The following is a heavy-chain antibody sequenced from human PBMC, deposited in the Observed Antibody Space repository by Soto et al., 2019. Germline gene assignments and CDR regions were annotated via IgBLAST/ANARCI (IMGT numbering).Heavy chain of an antibody. CDR3: AKDLIDIVVVPAAIDY. CDR1: GFTFSSYG. V-gene: IGHV3-30*18. J-gene: IGHJ4*02. CDR2: ISYDGSNK. D-gene: IGHD2-2*01. Sequence: VQLVESGGGVVQPGRSLRLSCAASGFTFSSYGMHWVRQAPGKGLEWVAVISYDGSNKYYADSVKGRFTISRDNSKNTLYLQMNSLRAEDTAVYYCAKDLIDIVVVPAAIDYWGQGTLVTVSS.